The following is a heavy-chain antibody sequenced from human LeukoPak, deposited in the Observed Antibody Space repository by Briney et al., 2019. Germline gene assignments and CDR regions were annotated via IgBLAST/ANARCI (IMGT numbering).Heavy chain of an antibody. J-gene: IGHJ6*03. CDR2: INPSGGST. CDR3: ARASDTFYYYYYMDV. V-gene: IGHV1-46*01. Sequence: ASVKVSCKASGYTFTSYYMHWVRQAPGQGLEWMGIINPSGGSTSYAQKFQGGVTMTRDTSTSTVYMELSSLRSEDTAVYYCARASDTFYYYYYMDVWGKGTTVTISS. D-gene: IGHD2-21*02. CDR1: GYTFTSYY.